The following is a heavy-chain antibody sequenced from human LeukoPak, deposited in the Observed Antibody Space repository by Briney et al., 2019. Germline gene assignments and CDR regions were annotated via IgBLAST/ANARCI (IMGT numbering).Heavy chain of an antibody. CDR3: ARNYYDSSGYSRRWFDP. CDR1: GFSISSDYY. CDR2: IYQSGST. V-gene: IGHV4-38-2*01. D-gene: IGHD3-22*01. J-gene: IGHJ5*02. Sequence: PSETLSLTCAVSGFSISSDYYWGWIRQPPGKGLEWIGSIYQSGSTYYNPSLKSRVTISVDTSKNQFSLKLSSVTAADTAVYYCARNYYDSSGYSRRWFDPWGQGTLVTVSS.